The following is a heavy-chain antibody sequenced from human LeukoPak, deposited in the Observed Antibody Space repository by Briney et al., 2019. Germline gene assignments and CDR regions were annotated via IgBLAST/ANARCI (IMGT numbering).Heavy chain of an antibody. D-gene: IGHD3-22*01. J-gene: IGHJ1*01. Sequence: GGSLRLSCAGSGFTFGSYAMTWVRQAPGKGLEWVSGISGSGVTTYYADSVKGWFTTSRDNSKNTLYLQMNSLRAEDTAVYYCAKADYDRSGYSFARIFQHWGQGTLVTVSS. CDR1: GFTFGSYA. CDR2: ISGSGVTT. V-gene: IGHV3-23*01. CDR3: AKADYDRSGYSFARIFQH.